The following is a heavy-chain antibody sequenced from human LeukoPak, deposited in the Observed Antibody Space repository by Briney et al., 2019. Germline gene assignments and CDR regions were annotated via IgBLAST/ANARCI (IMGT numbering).Heavy chain of an antibody. J-gene: IGHJ4*02. Sequence: ASVKVSCKASGYTFTSYAMHWVRQAPGQRLEWMGWINAGNGNTKYSQEFQGRVTITRDTSASTAYMELSSLRSEDMAVYYCARSATVGEVGAPPLFDYWGQGTLVTVSS. D-gene: IGHD1-26*01. V-gene: IGHV1-3*03. CDR1: GYTFTSYA. CDR3: ARSATVGEVGAPPLFDY. CDR2: INAGNGNT.